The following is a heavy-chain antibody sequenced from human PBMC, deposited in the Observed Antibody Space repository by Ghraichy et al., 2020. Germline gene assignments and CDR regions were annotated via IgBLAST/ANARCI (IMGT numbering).Heavy chain of an antibody. CDR3: ARDRNVVPAARIEYYFDY. D-gene: IGHD2-2*01. J-gene: IGHJ4*02. Sequence: SVKVSCKASGGTFSSYTISWVRQAPGQGLEWMGRIIPMLGIANYAQKFQGRVTITADKSTSTAYMELSSLRSEDTAVYYCARDRNVVPAARIEYYFDYWGQGTLVTVSS. CDR1: GGTFSSYT. CDR2: IIPMLGIA. V-gene: IGHV1-69*04.